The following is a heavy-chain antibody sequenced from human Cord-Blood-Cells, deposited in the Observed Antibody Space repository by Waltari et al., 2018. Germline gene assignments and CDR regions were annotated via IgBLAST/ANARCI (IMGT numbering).Heavy chain of an antibody. CDR2: TYYSGST. J-gene: IGHJ1*01. Sequence: QLQLQESGPGLVKPSETLSLTCTVSGGSISSSSYYWGWIRQPPGKGLEWIGSTYYSGSTYYNPSRKSRVTISVDTSKDQFSLKLSSVTAADTAVYYCARRRRVYSCSSYFQHWGQGTLVTVSS. CDR3: ARRRRVYSCSSYFQH. V-gene: IGHV4-39*01. D-gene: IGHD6-6*01. CDR1: GGSISSSSYY.